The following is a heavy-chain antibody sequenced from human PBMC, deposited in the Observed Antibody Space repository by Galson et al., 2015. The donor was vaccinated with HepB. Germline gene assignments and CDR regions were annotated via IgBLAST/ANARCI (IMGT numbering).Heavy chain of an antibody. V-gene: IGHV3-15*01. Sequence: SLRLSCAASGFTFSNAWMSWVRQAPEKGLEWVGRIKSKTDGGTTDYAAPVKGRFTISRDDSKNTLYLQMNSLKTEDTAVYYCTTTRHSYTYYDFWSGYYKFNWFDPWGQGTLVTVSS. CDR1: GFTFSNAW. D-gene: IGHD3-3*01. J-gene: IGHJ5*02. CDR2: IKSKTDGGTT. CDR3: TTTRHSYTYYDFWSGYYKFNWFDP.